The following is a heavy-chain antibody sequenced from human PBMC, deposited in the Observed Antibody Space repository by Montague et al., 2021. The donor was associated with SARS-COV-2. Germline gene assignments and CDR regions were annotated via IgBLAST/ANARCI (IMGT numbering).Heavy chain of an antibody. D-gene: IGHD2-21*01. J-gene: IGHJ4*01. CDR1: GDSVSRIGVG. Sequence: CAISGDSVSRIGVGRNWIRQSPSSGFEWLGSTYHPSKWNNDYTISVKSRISISPDTSKNQFSLQLKSVTPEDTAVYYCARWIVNSRYFGSWGQGILVTVSS. V-gene: IGHV6-1*01. CDR3: ARWIVNSRYFGS. CDR2: TYHPSKWNN.